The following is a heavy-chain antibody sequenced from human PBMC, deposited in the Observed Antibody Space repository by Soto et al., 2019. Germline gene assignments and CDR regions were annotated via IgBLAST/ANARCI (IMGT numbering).Heavy chain of an antibody. V-gene: IGHV1-18*04. J-gene: IGHJ6*02. CDR2: ISAYNGNT. CDR1: GYTFTSYG. Sequence: ASVKVSCKASGYTFTSYGFSWVRQAPGQGLEWMGWISAYNGNTNYAQKLQGRVTMTTDTSTSTAYMELRSLRSDDTAVYYCARENPYYDFWSCYPKGYVGMDVGG. CDR3: ARENPYYDFWSCYPKGYVGMDV. D-gene: IGHD3-3*01.